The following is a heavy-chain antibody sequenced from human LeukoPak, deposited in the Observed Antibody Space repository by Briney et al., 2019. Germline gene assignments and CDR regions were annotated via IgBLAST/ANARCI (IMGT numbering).Heavy chain of an antibody. CDR3: ASSGDWRFDY. J-gene: IGHJ4*02. V-gene: IGHV1-69*13. CDR2: IIPIFGTA. D-gene: IGHD2-21*02. CDR1: GGTFTSYA. Sequence: SVTVSCKASGGTFTSYAISWVRQAPGQGLEWMGGIIPIFGTANYAQKFQGRVTITADESTSTAYMELSSLRSEDTAVYYCASSGDWRFDYWGQGTLVTVSS.